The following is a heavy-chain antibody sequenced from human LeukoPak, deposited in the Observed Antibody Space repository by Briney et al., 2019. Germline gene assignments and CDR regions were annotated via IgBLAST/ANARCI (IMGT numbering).Heavy chain of an antibody. J-gene: IGHJ3*02. D-gene: IGHD3-22*01. Sequence: GGSLRLSCAASGFTFSSYGMHWVRQAPGKGLEWVAVIWYDGSNKYYADSVKGRFTISRDNSKNTLYLQMNSLRAEDTAVYYCAKDYDSSGYYYVLGGPAFDIWGQGTMVTVSS. V-gene: IGHV3-33*06. CDR2: IWYDGSNK. CDR3: AKDYDSSGYYYVLGGPAFDI. CDR1: GFTFSSYG.